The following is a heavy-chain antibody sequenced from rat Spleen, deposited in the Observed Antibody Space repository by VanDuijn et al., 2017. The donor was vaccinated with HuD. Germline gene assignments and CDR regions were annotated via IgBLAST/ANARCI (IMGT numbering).Heavy chain of an antibody. CDR1: GFTFSDYA. J-gene: IGHJ1*01. Sequence: EVQLVESGGGLVQPGRSLKLSCAASGFTFSDYAMAWVRQAPKKGLEWVAMISTSGSRTYYPDSVKGRFTISRDNAKSSLYLQMDSLRSEDTATYYCARQSHYWYFDFWGPGTMVTVSS. D-gene: IGHD3-8*01. V-gene: IGHV5-17*01. CDR3: ARQSHYWYFDF. CDR2: ISTSGSRT.